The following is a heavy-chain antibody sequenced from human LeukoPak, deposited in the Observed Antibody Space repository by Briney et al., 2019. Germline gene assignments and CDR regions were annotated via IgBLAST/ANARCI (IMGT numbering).Heavy chain of an antibody. Sequence: ASVKVSCKASGGTFSSYAISWVRQAPGQGLEWMGRIIPILGIANYAQKFQGRVTITADKSTSTAYMELSSLRSEDTAVYYCARDRGSDLILDAFDIWGQGTMVTVSS. CDR1: GGTFSSYA. J-gene: IGHJ3*02. CDR3: ARDRGSDLILDAFDI. D-gene: IGHD3-10*01. CDR2: IIPILGIA. V-gene: IGHV1-69*04.